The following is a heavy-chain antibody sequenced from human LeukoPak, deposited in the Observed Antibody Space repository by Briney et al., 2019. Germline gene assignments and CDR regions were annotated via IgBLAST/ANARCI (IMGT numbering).Heavy chain of an antibody. CDR2: IGSSSSTI. D-gene: IGHD3-9*01. V-gene: IGHV3-48*01. CDR3: ASGLRYFDWLLFGAFDI. J-gene: IGHJ3*02. CDR1: GFTFSSYS. Sequence: TGGSLRLSCAASGFTFSSYSMNWVRQAPGKGLEWVSYIGSSSSTIYYADSVKGRFTISRDNAKNSLYLQMNSLRAEDTAVYYCASGLRYFDWLLFGAFDIWGQGTMATVSS.